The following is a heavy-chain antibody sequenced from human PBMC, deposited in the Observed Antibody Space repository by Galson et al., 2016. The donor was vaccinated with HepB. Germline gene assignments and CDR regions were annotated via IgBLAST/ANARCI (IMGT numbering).Heavy chain of an antibody. CDR3: AKGGHSGTYDVGYYDF. CDR2: IYGNGNT. V-gene: IGHV3-23*05. Sequence: SLRLSCAASGFTFSSYAMAWVRQAPGKGLEWVSIIYGNGNTNYADSVKGRFTISRHNSENSLYLQMNSLGPEDTALYYCAKGGHSGTYDVGYYDFWGQGTLVTVSA. D-gene: IGHD3-22*01. J-gene: IGHJ4*02. CDR1: GFTFSSYA.